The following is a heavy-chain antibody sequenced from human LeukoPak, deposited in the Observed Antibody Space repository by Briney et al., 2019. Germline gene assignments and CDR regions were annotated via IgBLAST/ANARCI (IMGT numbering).Heavy chain of an antibody. CDR1: GGFISSYY. CDR2: IYYSGST. D-gene: IGHD2-2*01. Sequence: SETLSLTCTVSGGFISSYYWSWIRQPPGKGLEWIGYIYYSGSTNYNPSLKSRVTISVDTSKNQFSLKLSSVTAADTAVYYCARVSIYCSSTSCYEDAFDIWGQGTMVTVSS. J-gene: IGHJ3*02. V-gene: IGHV4-59*01. CDR3: ARVSIYCSSTSCYEDAFDI.